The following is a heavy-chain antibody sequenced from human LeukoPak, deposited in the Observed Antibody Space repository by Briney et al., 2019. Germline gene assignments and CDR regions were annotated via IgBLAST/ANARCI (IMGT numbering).Heavy chain of an antibody. Sequence: GGSLRLSCAASGFTFSSKRMNWVRQAPGKGLEWVSSISSSSSYIYYADSVKGRFTISRDNAKNSLYLQMNSLRAEDTAVYYCAGDGHRGYSSRSVYWGQGTLVTVSS. J-gene: IGHJ4*02. D-gene: IGHD6-13*01. CDR1: GFTFSSKR. V-gene: IGHV3-21*01. CDR2: ISSSSSYI. CDR3: AGDGHRGYSSRSVY.